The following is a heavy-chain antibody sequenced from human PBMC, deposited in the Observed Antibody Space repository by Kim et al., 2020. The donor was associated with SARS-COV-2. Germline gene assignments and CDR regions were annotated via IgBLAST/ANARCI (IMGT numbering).Heavy chain of an antibody. Sequence: SETLSLTCTVSGGSISSGGYYWSWIRQHPGKGREWIGYIYYSGSTYSNPSLKSRVTISVDTSKNQFSLKLSSVTAADTAVYYCARNIGITMIVVVTGWFDPWGQGTLVTVSS. CDR3: ARNIGITMIVVVTGWFDP. J-gene: IGHJ5*02. V-gene: IGHV4-31*03. CDR2: IYYSGST. D-gene: IGHD3-22*01. CDR1: GGSISSGGYY.